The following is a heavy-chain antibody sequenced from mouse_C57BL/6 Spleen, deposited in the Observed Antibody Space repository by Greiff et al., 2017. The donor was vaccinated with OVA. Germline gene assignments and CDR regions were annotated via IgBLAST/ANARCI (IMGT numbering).Heavy chain of an antibody. CDR2: IWSGGST. CDR1: GFSLTSYG. Sequence: VQLQQSGPGLVQPSQSLSITCTVSGFSLTSYGVHWVRQSPGKGLEWLGVIWSGGSTDYNAAFISRLSISKDNSKSQVFFKMNSLQADDTAIDYCARTGLLDYWGQGTTLTVSS. D-gene: IGHD2-3*01. J-gene: IGHJ2*01. V-gene: IGHV2-2*01. CDR3: ARTGLLDY.